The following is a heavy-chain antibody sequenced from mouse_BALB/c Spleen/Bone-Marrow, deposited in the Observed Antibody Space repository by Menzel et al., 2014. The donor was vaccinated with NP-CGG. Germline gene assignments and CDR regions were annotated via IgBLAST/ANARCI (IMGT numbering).Heavy chain of an antibody. V-gene: IGHV14-3*02. CDR1: GFNIKDTH. CDR3: PRDYGRTAWFAY. CDR2: IDPAKGNT. D-gene: IGHD1-1*01. Sequence: VQLKQSGAEVVKPGASVKLSCTASGFNIKDTHIHWVKQRPEQGLEWIGMIDPAKGNTKYDPKFQGKATITSDTSSNTASLQPSSLTSEDTAVYSCPRDYGRTAWFAYWGQGTLVTVSA. J-gene: IGHJ3*01.